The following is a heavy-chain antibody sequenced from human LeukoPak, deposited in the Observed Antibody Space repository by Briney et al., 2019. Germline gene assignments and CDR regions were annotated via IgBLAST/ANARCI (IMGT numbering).Heavy chain of an antibody. CDR2: IYYSGST. V-gene: IGHV4-59*08. CDR3: AGRDSSGYEDAFDI. Sequence: SETLSRTCTVSGGSISSYYWSRIRQPPGKGLEWIGYIYYSGSTNYNPSLKSRVTISVDTSKNQFSLKLSSVTAADTAVYYCAGRDSSGYEDAFDIWGQGTMVTVSS. CDR1: GGSISSYY. J-gene: IGHJ3*02. D-gene: IGHD3-22*01.